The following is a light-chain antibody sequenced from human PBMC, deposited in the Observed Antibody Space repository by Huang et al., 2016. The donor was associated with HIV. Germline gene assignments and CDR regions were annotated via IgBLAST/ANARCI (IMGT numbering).Light chain of an antibody. V-gene: IGKV3-20*01. Sequence: EIVLTQSPGTLSLSPGERATLSCRASQSVGSDHLAWYQQKPGQAPRLLIYVASSRATGIPDRFSGSGSGTDFTLTISRLEPEDFAVYFCQQYGIFPLTFGGGTKVEIK. J-gene: IGKJ4*01. CDR3: QQYGIFPLT. CDR2: VAS. CDR1: QSVGSDH.